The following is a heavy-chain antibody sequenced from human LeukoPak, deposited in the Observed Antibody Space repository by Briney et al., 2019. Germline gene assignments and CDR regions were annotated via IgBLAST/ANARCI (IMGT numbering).Heavy chain of an antibody. D-gene: IGHD3-22*01. CDR1: GFTSSSYA. V-gene: IGHV3-23*01. Sequence: PGGSLRLSCAASGFTSSSYAMSGVRQAPGKGLEWVSAISGSGGSTYYADSVKGRFTISRDNSKNTLYLQVNSLRAEDTAVYYCAKEGYDSSLYYYYYGMDVWSQGTTVTVYS. J-gene: IGHJ6*02. CDR3: AKEGYDSSLYYYYYGMDV. CDR2: ISGSGGST.